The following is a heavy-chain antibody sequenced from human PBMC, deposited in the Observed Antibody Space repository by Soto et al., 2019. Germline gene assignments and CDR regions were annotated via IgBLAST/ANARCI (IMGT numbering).Heavy chain of an antibody. Sequence: ASVKVSCKASGYTFTSYCISWVRQAPGQGLEWMGWISAYNGNTNYAQKLQGRVTMTTDTSTSTAYMELRSLRSDDTAVYYCARDKDYGDYCSHWGQGTLVTVSS. CDR2: ISAYNGNT. D-gene: IGHD4-17*01. CDR1: GYTFTSYC. CDR3: ARDKDYGDYCSH. V-gene: IGHV1-18*01. J-gene: IGHJ4*02.